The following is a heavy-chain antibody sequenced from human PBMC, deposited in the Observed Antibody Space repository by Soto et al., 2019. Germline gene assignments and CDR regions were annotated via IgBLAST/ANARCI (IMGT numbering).Heavy chain of an antibody. CDR3: ARDGDYYYYYGMDV. Sequence: GGSLRLSCAASGFTFSSYGMHWVRQAPGKGLEWVAVIWYDGSNKYYADSVKGRFTISRDNSKNTLYLQMNSLRAEDTAVYYCARDGDYYYYYGMDVWGQGTTVAVSS. CDR2: IWYDGSNK. V-gene: IGHV3-33*01. J-gene: IGHJ6*02. CDR1: GFTFSSYG. D-gene: IGHD3-16*01.